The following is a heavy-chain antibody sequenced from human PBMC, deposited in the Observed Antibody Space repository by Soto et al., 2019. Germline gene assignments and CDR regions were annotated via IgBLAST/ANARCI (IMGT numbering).Heavy chain of an antibody. J-gene: IGHJ3*02. CDR2: INHSGST. V-gene: IGHV4-34*01. Sequence: SENLSLTCAVYGGSFSGYYWSWVRQPPRKGLEWIGEINHSGSTYYNPSLKSRVTISVDTSKNQFSLKLTSVTAADTAVYYCARVVYNSNWYRRGAFAIWAQGTMVPVS. CDR1: GGSFSGYY. CDR3: ARVVYNSNWYRRGAFAI. D-gene: IGHD6-13*01.